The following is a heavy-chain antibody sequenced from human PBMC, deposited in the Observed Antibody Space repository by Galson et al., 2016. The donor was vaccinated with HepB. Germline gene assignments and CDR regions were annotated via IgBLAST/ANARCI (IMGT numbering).Heavy chain of an antibody. CDR3: VVHPSGSYAFDI. J-gene: IGHJ3*02. D-gene: IGHD3-10*01. CDR2: ISYDGNNK. V-gene: IGHV3-30-3*01. Sequence: SLRLSCAASGFTFSNYPMHWVRQAPGKGLEWVSLISYDGNNKYYTDSVKGRFTISRDNSKTKLYLQMTSLRAEDTALYYCVVHPSGSYAFDIWGQGTMVTVSS. CDR1: GFTFSNYP.